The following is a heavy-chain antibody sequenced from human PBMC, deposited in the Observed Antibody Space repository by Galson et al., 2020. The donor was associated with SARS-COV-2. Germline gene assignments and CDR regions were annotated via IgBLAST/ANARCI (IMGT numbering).Heavy chain of an antibody. V-gene: IGHV1-24*01. D-gene: IGHD3-10*01. J-gene: IGHJ5*01. Sequence: ASVKVSCKASGYTLTELYMHWVRQAPGKGLEWMGGFDPKDGETNYAQKFQGRVTMTEDTSTDTAYMELSRVRSEDTAVYYCATAGGRGGTNSVYSGGQGALVVVSS. CDR3: ATAGGRGGTNSVYS. CDR1: GYTLTELY. CDR2: FDPKDGET.